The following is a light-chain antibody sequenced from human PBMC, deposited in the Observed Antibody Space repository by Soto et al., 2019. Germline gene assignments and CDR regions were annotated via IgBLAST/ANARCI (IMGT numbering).Light chain of an antibody. Sequence: DIQMTQSPSSLSASVGDRVTITCQASQDISNYLNWYQQKPGKAPKLLIYDASNLETGVPSRFSGSGSGTDFTFSISSLQPEDIATYYCQQYDNLPLTFGVGTRWIS. V-gene: IGKV1-33*01. CDR3: QQYDNLPLT. CDR1: QDISNY. J-gene: IGKJ4*01. CDR2: DAS.